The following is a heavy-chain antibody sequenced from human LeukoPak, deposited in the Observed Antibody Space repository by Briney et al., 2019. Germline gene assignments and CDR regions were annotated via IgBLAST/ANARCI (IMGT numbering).Heavy chain of an antibody. J-gene: IGHJ4*02. Sequence: GASVKVSCKASGYTFTSYGTSWVRQAPGQGLEWMGWISAYNGNTNYAQKLQGRVTMTTDTSTSTAYMELRSLRSDDTAVYYCARDPVQYSYGLYYFDYWGQGTLVTVSS. CDR2: ISAYNGNT. D-gene: IGHD5-18*01. CDR1: GYTFTSYG. CDR3: ARDPVQYSYGLYYFDY. V-gene: IGHV1-18*04.